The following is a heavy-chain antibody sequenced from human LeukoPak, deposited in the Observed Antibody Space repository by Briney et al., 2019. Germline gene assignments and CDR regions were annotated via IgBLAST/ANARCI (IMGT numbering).Heavy chain of an antibody. Sequence: GGSLRLSCAASGLTFSTYAMNWVRQAPGKGLEWVSAVSGSGGSTYYADSVKGRFTISRDNSKNTLYLQMNSLRAEDTAVYYCAKDSLRGYQNPYYFGYWGQGTLVTVSS. CDR2: VSGSGGST. CDR3: AKDSLRGYQNPYYFGY. CDR1: GLTFSTYA. V-gene: IGHV3-23*01. J-gene: IGHJ4*02. D-gene: IGHD3-22*01.